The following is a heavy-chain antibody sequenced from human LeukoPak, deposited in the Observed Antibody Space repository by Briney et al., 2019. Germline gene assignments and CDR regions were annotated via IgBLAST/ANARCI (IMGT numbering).Heavy chain of an antibody. J-gene: IGHJ4*02. CDR2: INHSGST. D-gene: IGHD3-22*01. Sequence: SETLSLTCAVYGGSFSGYYWSWIRQPPGKGLEWIGEINHSGSTNYNPSLKSRVTISVDTSKNQFSLKLSSVTAADTAVYYCAREPLHYYDSSGYNGYWGQGTLVTVSS. CDR3: AREPLHYYDSSGYNGY. V-gene: IGHV4-34*01. CDR1: GGSFSGYY.